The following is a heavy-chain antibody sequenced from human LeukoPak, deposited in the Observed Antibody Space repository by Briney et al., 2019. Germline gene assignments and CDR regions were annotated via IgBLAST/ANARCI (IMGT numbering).Heavy chain of an antibody. D-gene: IGHD2-2*01. V-gene: IGHV1-2*02. CDR2: INPNNGGT. CDR3: ARPYQPLSYAFDI. Sequence: GASVKVSCKSSGYTFNGYYMHWVRQAPGQGLEWMGWINPNNGGTKYAQNFQGRVTMTRDTSISTAYMELDRLRFDDTAVYYCARPYQPLSYAFDIWGQGTMVTVSS. CDR1: GYTFNGYY. J-gene: IGHJ3*02.